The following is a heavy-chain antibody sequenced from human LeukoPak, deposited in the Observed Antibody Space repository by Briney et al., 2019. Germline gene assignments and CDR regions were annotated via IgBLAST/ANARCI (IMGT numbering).Heavy chain of an antibody. CDR2: IQYDGSNR. V-gene: IGHV3-30*04. CDR1: GFTLSSYA. Sequence: PGRSLTLSCAASGFTLSSYAMHWVRQAAGKELAGVAVIQYDGSNRYYADSVKDRFTISRDNSNNTLYLQVNDLRAEDTHVYYFSTEFSGGYMIWGQGNLVTVSS. CDR3: STEFSGGYMI. J-gene: IGHJ4*02. D-gene: IGHD2-2*02.